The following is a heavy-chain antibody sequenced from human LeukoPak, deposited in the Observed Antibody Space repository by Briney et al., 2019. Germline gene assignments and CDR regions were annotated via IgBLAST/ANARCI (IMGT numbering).Heavy chain of an antibody. Sequence: GGSLRLSCAASGFTFSSSAMSWVRQAPGKGLEWVSAISNNGGYTYYADSVQGRFTISRDNSKSTLCLQMNSLRAEDTAVYYCAKEGSPWFGELWIYYFDYWGQGTLVTVSS. CDR2: ISNNGGYT. D-gene: IGHD3-10*01. CDR1: GFTFSSSA. V-gene: IGHV3-23*01. J-gene: IGHJ4*02. CDR3: AKEGSPWFGELWIYYFDY.